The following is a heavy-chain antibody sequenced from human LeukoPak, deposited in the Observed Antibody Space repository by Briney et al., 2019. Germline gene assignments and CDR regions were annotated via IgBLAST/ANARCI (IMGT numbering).Heavy chain of an antibody. CDR1: GYTFTTYG. CDR3: AIDLFSDYYDSSGYPRADV. V-gene: IGHV1-18*01. CDR2: ISAYNGNT. D-gene: IGHD3-22*01. J-gene: IGHJ6*02. Sequence: ASAKVSCKASGYTFTTYGISWVRQAPGQGREWMGWISAYNGNTNYAQKLQGRVTMTTDTSTSTAYMELRCLRSDDTAVYYCAIDLFSDYYDSSGYPRADVWGQGTTVTVSS.